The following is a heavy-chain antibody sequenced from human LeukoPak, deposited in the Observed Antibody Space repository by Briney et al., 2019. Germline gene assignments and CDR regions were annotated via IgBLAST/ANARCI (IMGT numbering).Heavy chain of an antibody. J-gene: IGHJ4*02. CDR3: AKAIGSNYFDY. V-gene: IGHV3-23*01. CDR1: GFAFSTYA. CDR2: VTGNGGST. D-gene: IGHD3-16*01. Sequence: GGSLRLSCAASGFAFSTYALNWVRQAPGKGLEWVSLVTGNGGSTHYSASVEGRFTISRDNSKNTLYLQMNNLRADDTAVYYCAKAIGSNYFDYWGQGILVTVSP.